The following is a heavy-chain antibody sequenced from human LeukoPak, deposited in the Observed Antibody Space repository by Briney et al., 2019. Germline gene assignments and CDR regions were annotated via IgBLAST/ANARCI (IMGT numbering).Heavy chain of an antibody. J-gene: IGHJ4*02. CDR1: GGSISSYY. Sequence: KSSETLSLTCTVSGGSISSYYWSWIRQPPGKGLEWIGYIYYSGSTNYNPSLKSRVTISVDTSKNQFSLKLSSVTAADTAVYYCAREIKDSSGYYLSLDYWGQGTLVTVSS. CDR3: AREIKDSSGYYLSLDY. D-gene: IGHD3-22*01. CDR2: IYYSGST. V-gene: IGHV4-59*12.